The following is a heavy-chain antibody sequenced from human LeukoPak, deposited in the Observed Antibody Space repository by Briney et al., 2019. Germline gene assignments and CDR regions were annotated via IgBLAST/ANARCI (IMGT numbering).Heavy chain of an antibody. CDR3: ARDGVEFYNWFDP. CDR1: GFTFRTYS. D-gene: IGHD2-21*01. V-gene: IGHV3-74*01. J-gene: IGHJ5*02. CDR2: INSDGSST. Sequence: GGSLRLSCAASGFTFRTYSMNWVRQAPGKGLVWVSRINSDGSSTTYADSVKGRFTISRDNAKNTLYLQMNSLRAEDKAVYYCARDGVEFYNWFDPWGQGTLVTVSS.